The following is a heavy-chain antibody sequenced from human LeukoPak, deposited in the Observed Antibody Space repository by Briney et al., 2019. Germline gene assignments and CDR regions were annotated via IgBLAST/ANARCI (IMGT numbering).Heavy chain of an antibody. CDR3: ARDGPSSSSWDY. D-gene: IGHD6-6*01. J-gene: IGHJ4*02. CDR1: GGSISSSSYY. Sequence: SETLSLTCTVSGGSISSSSYYWGWIRQPPGKGLEWIGSIYYSGSTYYNPSLKSRVTISVDTSKNQSSLKLSSVTAADTAVYYCARDGPSSSSWDYWGQGTLVTVSS. V-gene: IGHV4-39*07. CDR2: IYYSGST.